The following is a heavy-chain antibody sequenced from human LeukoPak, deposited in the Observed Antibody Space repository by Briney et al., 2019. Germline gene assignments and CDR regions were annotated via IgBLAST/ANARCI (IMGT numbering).Heavy chain of an antibody. Sequence: ASVKVSCKASGYTLTSCGISWARQAPGLGLEWMGWISAYNGNTNYAQKLQGRVTMTTDTSTSTAYMELRSLRSDDTAVYYCARDIVGKQQLEPFDYWGQGTLVTVSS. CDR3: ARDIVGKQQLEPFDY. CDR1: GYTLTSCG. D-gene: IGHD6-13*01. CDR2: ISAYNGNT. J-gene: IGHJ4*02. V-gene: IGHV1-18*01.